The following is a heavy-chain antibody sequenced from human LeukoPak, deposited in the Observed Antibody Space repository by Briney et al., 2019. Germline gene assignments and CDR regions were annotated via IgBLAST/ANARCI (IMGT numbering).Heavy chain of an antibody. CDR1: GFTFSSYG. D-gene: IGHD5-12*01. CDR3: ATKLDRLATSDY. CDR2: ISYDGTNK. V-gene: IGHV3-30*03. Sequence: GRSLRLSCAASGFTFSSYGMHWVRQAPGKGLEWVAIISYDGTNKYYADSVKGRFTISRDNSKDTLYLEMNSLSAEDTAVYTCATKLDRLATSDYWGQGTVVTVSS. J-gene: IGHJ4*02.